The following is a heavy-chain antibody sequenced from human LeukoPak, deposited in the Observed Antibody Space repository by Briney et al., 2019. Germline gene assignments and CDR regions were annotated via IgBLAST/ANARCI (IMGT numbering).Heavy chain of an antibody. CDR3: ARVVITYYYDSSGYPRGDYYGMDV. V-gene: IGHV4-59*01. D-gene: IGHD3-22*01. CDR1: GGSFSGYY. Sequence: SETLSLTCAVYGGSFSGYYWSWIRQPPGKGLEWIGYIYYSGSTNYNPSLKSRVTISVDTSKNQFSLKLSSVTAADTAVYYCARVVITYYYDSSGYPRGDYYGMDVWGQGTTVTVSS. J-gene: IGHJ6*02. CDR2: IYYSGST.